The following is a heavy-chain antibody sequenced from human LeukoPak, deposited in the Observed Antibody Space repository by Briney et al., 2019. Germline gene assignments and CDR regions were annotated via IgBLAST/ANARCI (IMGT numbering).Heavy chain of an antibody. CDR1: GFTFDDYA. CDR3: AKDPFDILTGYFDY. D-gene: IGHD3-9*01. Sequence: GRSLRLSCAASGFTFDDYAMHWVRQAPGKGLEWVSGISWNSGSIGYADSVKGRFTISRDNAKNSQYLQMNSLRAEDTALYYCAKDPFDILTGYFDYWGQGTLVTVSS. J-gene: IGHJ4*02. CDR2: ISWNSGSI. V-gene: IGHV3-9*01.